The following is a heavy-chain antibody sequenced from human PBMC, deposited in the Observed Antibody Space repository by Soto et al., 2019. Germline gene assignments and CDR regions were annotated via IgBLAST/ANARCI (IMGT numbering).Heavy chain of an antibody. D-gene: IGHD3-10*01. Sequence: PGGSLRLSCAASGFTFSSYGMHWVRQAPGKGLEWVAVISYDGSNKYYADSVKGRFTISRDNSKKTLYLQMNSLRAEDTAVYYCAKLPDPGYYCADTSSEVDYWGQRTLVTVSS. CDR3: AKLPDPGYYCADTSSEVDY. CDR2: ISYDGSNK. CDR1: GFTFSSYG. V-gene: IGHV3-30*18. J-gene: IGHJ4*01.